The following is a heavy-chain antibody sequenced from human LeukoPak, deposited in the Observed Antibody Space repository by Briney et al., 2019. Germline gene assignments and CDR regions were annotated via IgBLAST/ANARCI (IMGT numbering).Heavy chain of an antibody. CDR1: GGSISSRY. J-gene: IGHJ5*02. CDR3: ARWQYTISSGWFDP. Sequence: PSETLSLTCTLSGGSISSRYWSWIRQPPGKGLEWIGSIHYSGGTNYNPSLQSRVTISVDTSKIQFSLKLSSVTAADTAVYYCARWQYTISSGWFDPWGQGTLVTVSS. D-gene: IGHD6-6*01. CDR2: IHYSGGT. V-gene: IGHV4-59*08.